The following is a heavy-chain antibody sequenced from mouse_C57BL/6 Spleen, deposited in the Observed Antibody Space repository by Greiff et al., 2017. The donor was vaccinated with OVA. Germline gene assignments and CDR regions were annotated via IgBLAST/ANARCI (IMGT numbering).Heavy chain of an antibody. CDR2: IDPETGGT. CDR3: TSWGGYWYFDV. D-gene: IGHD4-1*01. J-gene: IGHJ1*03. Sequence: QVQLQQSGAELVRPGASVTLSCKASGYTFTDYEMHWVKQTPVHGLEWIGAIDPETGGTAYNQKFKGKAILTADKSSSTAYMELRSLTSEDSAVYYCTSWGGYWYFDVWGTGTTVTVSS. CDR1: GYTFTDYE. V-gene: IGHV1-15*01.